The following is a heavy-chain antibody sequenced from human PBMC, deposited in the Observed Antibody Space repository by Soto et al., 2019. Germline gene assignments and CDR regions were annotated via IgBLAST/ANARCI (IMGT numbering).Heavy chain of an antibody. CDR3: ARGITLPTPLDY. CDR2: INPSGGST. Sequence: GASVKVSCKASGYTFTNYGISWVRQAPGQGLEWMGIINPSGGSTNYAQKFQGRVTITRDTSASTAYMELSSLRSEDTAVYYCARGITLPTPLDYWGQGTLVTVSS. V-gene: IGHV1-46*01. CDR1: GYTFTNYG. J-gene: IGHJ4*02. D-gene: IGHD1-20*01.